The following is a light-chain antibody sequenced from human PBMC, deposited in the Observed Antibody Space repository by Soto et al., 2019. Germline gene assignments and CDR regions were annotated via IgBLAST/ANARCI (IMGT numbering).Light chain of an antibody. Sequence: DIQMTQSPSTLSASVGDRVTITCRASQNVNKWVAWYQQKPGKAPKFLIYDASILESGVPSRFSGSGSGTESTLSISSLQPDDFATYYCQRYNSNSRTFGQGTRV. CDR3: QRYNSNSRT. CDR2: DAS. V-gene: IGKV1-5*01. CDR1: QNVNKW. J-gene: IGKJ1*01.